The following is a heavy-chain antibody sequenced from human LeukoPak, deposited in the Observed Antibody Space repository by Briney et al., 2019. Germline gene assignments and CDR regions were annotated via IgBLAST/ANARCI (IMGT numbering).Heavy chain of an antibody. CDR3: ARGFGELLYLY. CDR1: GGSFSGYY. V-gene: IGHV4-34*01. Sequence: PSETLSLTCAVYGGSFSGYYWSWIRQPPGKGLEWIGEINHSGSTNYNPSLKSRVTISVDTSKNQFSLKLSSVTAADTAVYYCARGFGELLYLYWGQGTPVTVSS. D-gene: IGHD3-10*01. J-gene: IGHJ4*02. CDR2: INHSGST.